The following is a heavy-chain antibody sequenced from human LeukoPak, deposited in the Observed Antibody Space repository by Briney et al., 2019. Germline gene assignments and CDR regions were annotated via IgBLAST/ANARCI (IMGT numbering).Heavy chain of an antibody. V-gene: IGHV1-18*01. Sequence: ASVKVSCKASGYTFTSYGISWVRQAPGQGLEWMGWISAYNGNTNYAQKLQGRVTMTTDTSTSTAYMELRSLRSDDTAVYYCARDDRRIAARRGGFDPWGQGTLVTASS. J-gene: IGHJ5*02. CDR2: ISAYNGNT. CDR3: ARDDRRIAARRGGFDP. D-gene: IGHD6-6*01. CDR1: GYTFTSYG.